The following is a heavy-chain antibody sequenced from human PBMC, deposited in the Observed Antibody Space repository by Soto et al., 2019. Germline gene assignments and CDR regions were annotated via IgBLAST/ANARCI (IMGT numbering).Heavy chain of an antibody. V-gene: IGHV3-21*01. CDR2: ISSSSSYI. CDR3: ARGVLNCSSTSCYHTIDY. J-gene: IGHJ4*02. Sequence: EVQLVESGGGLVKPGGSLRLSCAASGFTFSSYSMNWVRQAPGKGLEWVSSISSSSSYIYYADSVKGRFTISRDNAKNSLYLQMSSLRAEDTAVYYCARGVLNCSSTSCYHTIDYWGQGTLVTVSS. D-gene: IGHD2-2*01. CDR1: GFTFSSYS.